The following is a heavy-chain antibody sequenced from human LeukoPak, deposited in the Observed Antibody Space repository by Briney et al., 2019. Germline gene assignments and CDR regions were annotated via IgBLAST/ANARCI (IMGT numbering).Heavy chain of an antibody. D-gene: IGHD6-13*01. CDR2: IYYSGST. CDR3: ARDVGIAAAGTQWFDP. Sequence: SETLSLTCAVYGGSFSGYYWSWIRQPPGKGLEWIGYIYYSGSTNYNPSLKSRVTISVDTSKNQFSLKLSSVTAADTAVYYCARDVGIAAAGTQWFDPWGQGTLVTVSS. V-gene: IGHV4-59*01. J-gene: IGHJ5*02. CDR1: GGSFSGYY.